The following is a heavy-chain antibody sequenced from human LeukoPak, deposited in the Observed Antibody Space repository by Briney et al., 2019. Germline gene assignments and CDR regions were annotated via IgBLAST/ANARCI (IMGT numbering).Heavy chain of an antibody. D-gene: IGHD3-22*01. CDR3: ARDRYYGSTGYNNHDALDV. Sequence: GGSLRLSCAASGFTFSAYSMNWVRRAPGKGLEWVSSISSNSSYIDYADSMKGRFTISRDNAKNSLHLHMNSLRAEDTAVYFCARDRYYGSTGYNNHDALDVWGQGTMVTVSS. CDR2: ISSNSSYI. V-gene: IGHV3-21*01. CDR1: GFTFSAYS. J-gene: IGHJ3*01.